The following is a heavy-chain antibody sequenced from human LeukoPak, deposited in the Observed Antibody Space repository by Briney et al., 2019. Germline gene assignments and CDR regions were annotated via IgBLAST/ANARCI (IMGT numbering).Heavy chain of an antibody. V-gene: IGHV3-23*01. CDR3: ARIELAGSFDY. J-gene: IGHJ4*02. CDR1: GFTLRSYA. CDR2: ISQSGGNT. D-gene: IGHD6-13*01. Sequence: GGSLRLSCAASGFTLRSYAMSWVRQAPGKGLEWVSSISQSGGNTYYADSVKGRFTISRDISHNTLFLQMNSLRAEDTAVYYCARIELAGSFDYWGQGTLVTVSS.